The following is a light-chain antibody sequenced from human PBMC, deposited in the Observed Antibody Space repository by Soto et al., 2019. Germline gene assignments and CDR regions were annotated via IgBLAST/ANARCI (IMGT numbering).Light chain of an antibody. CDR1: QYMTRTY. J-gene: IGKJ2*01. Sequence: EIVLMQSPGTLSLPPGERATLSCRASQYMTRTYIAWYQQKPGQAPRLLIYAASNRATGIPDKFSGSGSGADYSLTISRLEPEDSAVYYCHQYDKAPQTFGQGTKVEIK. CDR2: AAS. V-gene: IGKV3-20*01. CDR3: HQYDKAPQT.